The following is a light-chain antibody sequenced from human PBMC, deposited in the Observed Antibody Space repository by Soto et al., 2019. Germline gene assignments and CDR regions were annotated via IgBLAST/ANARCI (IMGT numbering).Light chain of an antibody. CDR1: SSDVGGYNY. CDR3: SSYTSSSSYV. V-gene: IGLV2-14*01. Sequence: ALTQPASVSGSPGQSITISCTGTSSDVGGYNYVSWYQQHPGKAPKLMIYEVSNRHSGVSNRFSGSKSGNTASLTISGLQAEDEADYYCSSYTSSSSYVFGTGTKLTVL. J-gene: IGLJ1*01. CDR2: EVS.